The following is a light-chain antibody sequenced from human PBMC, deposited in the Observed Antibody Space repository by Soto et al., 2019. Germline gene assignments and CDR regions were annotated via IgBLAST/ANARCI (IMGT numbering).Light chain of an antibody. CDR3: QQFNTYPCS. Sequence: AIQLTQSPSSLSASVGDRVTITCRASQGISNALAWYQQNSGKPPKRLIYDVSTLEIGVPSRFSGSASGTDFSHTSNSRQPEYFATYYCQQFNTYPCSFGPGTKVDV. J-gene: IGKJ3*01. CDR2: DVS. V-gene: IGKV1-13*02. CDR1: QGISNA.